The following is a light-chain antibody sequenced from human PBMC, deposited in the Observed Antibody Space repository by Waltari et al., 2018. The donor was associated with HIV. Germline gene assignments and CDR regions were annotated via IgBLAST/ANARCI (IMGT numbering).Light chain of an antibody. J-gene: IGLJ2*01. CDR3: LLSYSGARV. Sequence: AVVTQEPSLTVSPGGTVTLTCGSSTGAVTSGHYPYWFQQKPGQAPRTRIFDTNNKHSWTPARFSGSLLGGKAALTLSGAQPEDEAEYYCLLSYSGARVFGGGTKLTVL. CDR1: TGAVTSGHY. CDR2: DTN. V-gene: IGLV7-46*01.